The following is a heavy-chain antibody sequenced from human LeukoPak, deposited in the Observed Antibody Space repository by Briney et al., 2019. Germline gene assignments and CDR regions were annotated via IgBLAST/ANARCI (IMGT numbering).Heavy chain of an antibody. D-gene: IGHD1-26*01. CDR3: ASLIVGATPYDYFDY. V-gene: IGHV4-59*08. CDR1: GGSISSYY. J-gene: IGHJ4*02. CDR2: IYYSGRT. Sequence: PSETLSLTCTVSGGSISSYYWSWIRQPPGKGLEWIGYIYYSGRTNYNSSLKSRVTISVDTSKNQFSLKLSSVTAADTAVYYCASLIVGATPYDYFDYWGQGTLVTVSS.